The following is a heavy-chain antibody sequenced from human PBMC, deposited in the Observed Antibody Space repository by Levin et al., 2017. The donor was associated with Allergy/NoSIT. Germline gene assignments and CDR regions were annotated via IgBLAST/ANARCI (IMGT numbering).Heavy chain of an antibody. CDR2: IHPSGST. J-gene: IGHJ4*02. CDR3: ARGVDHSKLGY. D-gene: IGHD4-11*01. V-gene: IGHV4-31*03. CDR1: GGSVSSGVYY. Sequence: SQTLSLTCTVSGGSVSSGVYYWGWIRQHPGKGLECIGYIHPSGSTNYNPSLNSRVTMSVDTSKNQISLKMTSVTASDTAVYYCARGVDHSKLGYWGQGTLVTVSS.